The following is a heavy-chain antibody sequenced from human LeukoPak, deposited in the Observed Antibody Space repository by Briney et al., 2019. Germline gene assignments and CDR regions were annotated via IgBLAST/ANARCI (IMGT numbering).Heavy chain of an antibody. CDR1: GFTFSSYS. CDR2: ISSSSSTI. J-gene: IGHJ4*02. CDR3: ARGRSSSWYPPRSFDY. D-gene: IGHD6-13*01. V-gene: IGHV3-48*02. Sequence: PGGSLRLSCSASGFTFSSYSMNWVPQAPGKGLEWVSYISSSSSTIYYADSVKGRFTISRDNAKNSLYLQMNSLRDEDTAVYYCARGRSSSWYPPRSFDYWGQGTLVTVSS.